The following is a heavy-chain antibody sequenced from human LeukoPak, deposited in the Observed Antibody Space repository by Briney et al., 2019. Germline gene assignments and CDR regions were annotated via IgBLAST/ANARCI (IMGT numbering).Heavy chain of an antibody. J-gene: IGHJ4*02. CDR1: GGSISSYY. CDR3: ARGDRSYGYVY. CDR2: FYISGST. Sequence: ASETLSLTCTVSGGSISSYYWSWIRQPAGKGLEWIGRFYISGSTNYNPSLKSRVTMSVDTSKNQFSLRLNSVTAADTAVYYCARGDRSYGYVYWGQGALVTVSS. V-gene: IGHV4-4*07. D-gene: IGHD5-18*01.